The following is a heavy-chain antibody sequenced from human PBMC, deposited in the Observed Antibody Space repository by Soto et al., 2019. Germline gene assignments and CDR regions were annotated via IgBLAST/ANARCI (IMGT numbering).Heavy chain of an antibody. V-gene: IGHV4-59*08. CDR2: ISNSGSS. CDR3: ARHEGYTAMAEGDAFDI. Sequence: SETLSLTCTVSGGSISSYYWSWIRQPPGKGLESIGYISNSGSSNYNYNPSLKSRVTISVDTSKNQLSLKLTSVTAADTAVYYCARHEGYTAMAEGDAFDIWGQGTMVTVSS. D-gene: IGHD5-18*01. CDR1: GGSISSYY. J-gene: IGHJ3*02.